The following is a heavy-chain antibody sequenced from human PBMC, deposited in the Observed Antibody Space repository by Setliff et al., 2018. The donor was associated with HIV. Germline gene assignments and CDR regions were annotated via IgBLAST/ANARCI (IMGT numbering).Heavy chain of an antibody. V-gene: IGHV6-1*01. D-gene: IGHD1-1*01. CDR2: TYYRSKWYN. Sequence: SQTLSLTCAISGDSVSSNSAAWNWIRQSPSRGLEWLGRTYYRSKWYNDYAVSVKSRITITPDTSKHQFSRQLNSVTPEDTAVYYCARGGDWDDNYYMDVWGKGTTVTVSS. J-gene: IGHJ6*03. CDR1: GDSVSSNSAA. CDR3: ARGGDWDDNYYMDV.